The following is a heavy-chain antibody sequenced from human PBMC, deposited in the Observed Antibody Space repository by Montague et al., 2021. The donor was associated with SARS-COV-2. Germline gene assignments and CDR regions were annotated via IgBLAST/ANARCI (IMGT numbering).Heavy chain of an antibody. CDR2: INHRGST. CDR3: ARGLQQINMVVVVVTGGAYYFDF. CDR1: DGSFSDYS. Sequence: SETLSLTCAVYDGSFSDYSWTWIRQPPGKGLEWIGEINHRGSTNYNPSLKSRVTISVDTSKNQFSLKLTSGTAADTAVYYCARGLQQINMVVVVVTGGAYYFDFWGQGTLVAVSS. J-gene: IGHJ4*02. V-gene: IGHV4-34*01. D-gene: IGHD3-22*01.